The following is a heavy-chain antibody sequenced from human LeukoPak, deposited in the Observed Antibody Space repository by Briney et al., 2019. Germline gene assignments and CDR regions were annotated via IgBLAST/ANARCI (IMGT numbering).Heavy chain of an antibody. CDR3: ARATDGYNS. D-gene: IGHD5-24*01. Sequence: SETLSLTCAVYGGSFSGYYWSWVRQPPGKGLEWIGEINHSGSTNYNPSLKSRVTISVDTSKNQFSLKLSSVTAADTAVYYCARATDGYNSWGQGTLVTVSS. J-gene: IGHJ5*02. CDR2: INHSGST. CDR1: GGSFSGYY. V-gene: IGHV4-34*01.